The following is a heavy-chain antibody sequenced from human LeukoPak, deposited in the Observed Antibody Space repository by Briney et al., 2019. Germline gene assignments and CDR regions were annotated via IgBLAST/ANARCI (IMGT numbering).Heavy chain of an antibody. CDR2: IYYSGST. CDR1: GGSLSSNSYY. D-gene: IGHD3-22*01. CDR3: AREILYDSTGYYL. V-gene: IGHV4-39*07. J-gene: IGHJ4*02. Sequence: PSETLSLTCTVSGGSLSSNSYYWGWIRQPPGTGLEWIGSIYYSGSTYYNPSLNIRVTISVDTSKNQFSLNLRSVTAADTAVYYCAREILYDSTGYYLWGQGTLVTVSS.